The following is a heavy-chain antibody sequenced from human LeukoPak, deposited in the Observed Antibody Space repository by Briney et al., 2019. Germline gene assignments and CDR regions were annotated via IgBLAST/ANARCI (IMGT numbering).Heavy chain of an antibody. CDR1: GFTFSSYW. D-gene: IGHD2-21*02. CDR2: IKQDGSEK. Sequence: PGGSLRLSCAASGFTFSSYWMSWVRQAPGKGLEWVANIKQDGSEKYYVDSVKGRFTISRDNAKNSLYLQMNSLRAEDTAVYYCARDRLNRAYCGNDCYSAAFDYWGQGTLVTVSS. CDR3: ARDRLNRAYCGNDCYSAAFDY. J-gene: IGHJ4*02. V-gene: IGHV3-7*03.